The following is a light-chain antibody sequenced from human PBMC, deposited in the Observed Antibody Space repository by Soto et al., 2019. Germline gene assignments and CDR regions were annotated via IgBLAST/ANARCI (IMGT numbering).Light chain of an antibody. CDR2: DVS. CDR3: SSYTTSNTRQIV. V-gene: IGLV2-14*01. CDR1: SSDVGGYNY. J-gene: IGLJ1*01. Sequence: QSVLNQPASVSGSHGQSITISCTGTSSDVGGYNYVSWYQQHPGKAPKFMIYDVSNRPSGVSNRFSGSKSGNTASLTISGLQAEDEADYYCSSYTTSNTRQIVFGTGTKVTVL.